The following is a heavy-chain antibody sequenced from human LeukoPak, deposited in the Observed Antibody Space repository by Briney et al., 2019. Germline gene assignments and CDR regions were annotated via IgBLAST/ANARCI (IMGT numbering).Heavy chain of an antibody. J-gene: IGHJ4*02. V-gene: IGHV1-24*01. Sequence: ASVNVSCNVSGYSLTELSMHWVRPAPGKGLGWMGGFDPADDKTIFAQKFQGRVTLTEDTSTDTAYMELSSLRSEDTAVYYCATYDSSGYLDYWGQGTLVTVSS. CDR3: ATYDSSGYLDY. CDR2: FDPADDKT. CDR1: GYSLTELS. D-gene: IGHD3-22*01.